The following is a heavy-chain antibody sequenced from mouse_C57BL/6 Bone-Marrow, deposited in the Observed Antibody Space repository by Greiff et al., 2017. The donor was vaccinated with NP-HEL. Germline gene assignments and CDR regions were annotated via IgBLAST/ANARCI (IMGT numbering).Heavy chain of an antibody. Sequence: EVKLMESGGGLVKPGGSLKLSCAASGFTFSDYGMHWVRQAPEKGLEWVAYISSGSSTIYYADTVKGRFTISRDNAKNTLFLQMTSLRSEDTAMYYCAREDYYGSSYPYAMDYWGQGTSVTVSS. CDR1: GFTFSDYG. D-gene: IGHD1-1*01. V-gene: IGHV5-17*01. CDR2: ISSGSSTI. J-gene: IGHJ4*01. CDR3: AREDYYGSSYPYAMDY.